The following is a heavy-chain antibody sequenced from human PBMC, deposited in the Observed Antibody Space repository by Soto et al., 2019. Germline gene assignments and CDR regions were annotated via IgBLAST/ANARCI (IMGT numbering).Heavy chain of an antibody. CDR1: GFTFKTYG. Sequence: EVQLLESGGGLVQPGGSLRLSCAASGFTFKTYGMSWVRQAPGKGLEWVSGISGSGVSTYYVDSVKGRFTISRDNSKNMLFLQMNSLRAEETAVYYCTRGVTTDNWGQGTLVTVSS. J-gene: IGHJ4*02. CDR3: TRGVTTDN. V-gene: IGHV3-23*01. CDR2: ISGSGVST. D-gene: IGHD2-21*02.